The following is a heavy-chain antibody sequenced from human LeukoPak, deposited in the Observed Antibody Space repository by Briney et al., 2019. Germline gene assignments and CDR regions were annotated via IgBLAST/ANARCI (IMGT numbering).Heavy chain of an antibody. D-gene: IGHD3-22*01. CDR2: IYYSGST. CDR1: GGSISSGDHY. Sequence: SQTLSLTCTVSGGSISSGDHYWSWIRQPPGKGLEWIGYIYYSGSTYYNPSLKSRVTISVDTSKNQFSLKLSSVTAADTAVYYCARGDSSGHPYYFDYWGQGTLVTVSS. CDR3: ARGDSSGHPYYFDY. V-gene: IGHV4-30-4*01. J-gene: IGHJ4*02.